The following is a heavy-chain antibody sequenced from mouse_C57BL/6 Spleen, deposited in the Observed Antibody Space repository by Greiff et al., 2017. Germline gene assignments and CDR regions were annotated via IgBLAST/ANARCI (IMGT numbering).Heavy chain of an antibody. Sequence: VQLQQSGPELVKPGASVKISCKASGYAFSSSWMNWVKQRPGKGLEWIGRIYPGDGDTNYNGKFKGKATLTADKSSSTAYMQLSSLTSEYSAVYFCARSYYGSSYAIDYWGQGTSVTVSS. J-gene: IGHJ4*01. V-gene: IGHV1-82*01. D-gene: IGHD1-1*01. CDR1: GYAFSSSW. CDR2: IYPGDGDT. CDR3: ARSYYGSSYAIDY.